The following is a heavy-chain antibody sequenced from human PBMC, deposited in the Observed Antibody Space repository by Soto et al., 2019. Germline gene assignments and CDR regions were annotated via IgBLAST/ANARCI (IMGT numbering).Heavy chain of an antibody. CDR1: GYTFSNYV. CDR2: VNPNNGDT. J-gene: IGHJ4*02. V-gene: IGHV1-8*01. D-gene: IGHD3-10*01. Sequence: QVQLVQSGAELKRPGPSVRVPVRPLGYTFSNYVLTGFRQPTGQGPEWIGWVNPNNGDTGYAQKFQGRVTLTTDISTTTAYMELTSLRSEDTAIYYCAKVSRKGSAIDFDYWGQGTLITVSS. CDR3: AKVSRKGSAIDFDY.